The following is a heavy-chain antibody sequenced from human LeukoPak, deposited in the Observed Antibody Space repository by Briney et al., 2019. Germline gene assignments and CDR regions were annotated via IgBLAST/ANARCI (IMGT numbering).Heavy chain of an antibody. CDR3: AREGTYYYDSSGPLWFDP. CDR2: IYTSGST. J-gene: IGHJ5*02. CDR1: GGSISSYY. Sequence: SETLSLTCTVSGGSISSYYWSWIRQPAGKGLEWIGRIYTSGSTNYNPSLKSRVTMSVDTSKNQFSLKLSSVTAADTAVYYCAREGTYYYDSSGPLWFDPWGQGTLVTVSS. D-gene: IGHD3-22*01. V-gene: IGHV4-4*07.